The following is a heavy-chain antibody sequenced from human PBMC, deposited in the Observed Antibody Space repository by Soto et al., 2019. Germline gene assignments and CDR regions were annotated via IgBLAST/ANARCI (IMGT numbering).Heavy chain of an antibody. CDR2: SYYSGST. CDR3: ARAPLRCSSTSCCPYAFDI. D-gene: IGHD2-2*01. CDR1: GGSISSGGYY. J-gene: IGHJ3*02. V-gene: IGHV4-31*03. Sequence: LSLTCTVSGGSISSGGYYWSWIRQHPGKGLEWIGYSYYSGSTYCNPSLKSRVTISVDTSKNQFSLKLSSVTAADTAGYFCARAPLRCSSTSCCPYAFDIWGQGSMVTVSS.